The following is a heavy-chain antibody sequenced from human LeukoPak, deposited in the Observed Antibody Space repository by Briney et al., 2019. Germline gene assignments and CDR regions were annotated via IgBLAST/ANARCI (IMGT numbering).Heavy chain of an antibody. Sequence: SQTLSLTCAISGDSVSSDSAAWNWIRQSPSRGLGWLARTYFRSKWYYDYALAVKGRITINPDTSKNQFSLQLNSVTPEDTAVYFCARDPVGGSTIFDSWGQGTLVTVSS. CDR1: GDSVSSDSAA. CDR2: TYFRSKWYY. D-gene: IGHD1-26*01. CDR3: ARDPVGGSTIFDS. J-gene: IGHJ4*02. V-gene: IGHV6-1*01.